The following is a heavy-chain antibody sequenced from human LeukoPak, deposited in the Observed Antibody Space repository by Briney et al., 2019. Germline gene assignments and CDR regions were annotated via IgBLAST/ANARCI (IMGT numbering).Heavy chain of an antibody. D-gene: IGHD1-26*01. CDR2: IGTRSNPI. Sequence: AGGSLRLSCAASGFSFSDFYMSWIRQAPGMGLEWISYIGTRSNPIYYADSVKGRFTISRDDAKNSLYLQMNSQRDEDTAVYFCAREVRGSGRDFDYWGQGILVTVST. J-gene: IGHJ4*02. CDR3: AREVRGSGRDFDY. CDR1: GFSFSDFY. V-gene: IGHV3-11*01.